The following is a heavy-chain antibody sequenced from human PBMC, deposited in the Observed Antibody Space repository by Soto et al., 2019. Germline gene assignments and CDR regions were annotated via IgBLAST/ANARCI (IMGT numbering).Heavy chain of an antibody. D-gene: IGHD3-10*01. CDR3: ARSITP. Sequence: QVQLPEAGPGLVKPSQTLSLTCTVSGGSISSGCYYWSWIRQHPGKGMEWIGYIYYSGSTYYNPSLKSRVTISVATSKNQFSLKLSSVTGANTPVYYFARSITPRGHGTLFTVAS. CDR2: IYYSGST. CDR1: GGSISSGCYY. J-gene: IGHJ5*02. V-gene: IGHV4-31*03.